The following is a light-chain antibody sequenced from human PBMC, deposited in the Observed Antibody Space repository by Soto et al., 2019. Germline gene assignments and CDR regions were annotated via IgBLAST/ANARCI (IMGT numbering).Light chain of an antibody. CDR1: SSDVGGYNY. Sequence: QSVLTQPRSVSGSPGQSVTISCTGTSSDVGGYNYVSWYQQHPGKAPKLMIYDVSKRPSGVPDRFSGSKSGNTASLTISGLQAEDEGDYYCCSYAGSYTGVFGTGTKVTVL. V-gene: IGLV2-11*01. CDR3: CSYAGSYTGV. J-gene: IGLJ1*01. CDR2: DVS.